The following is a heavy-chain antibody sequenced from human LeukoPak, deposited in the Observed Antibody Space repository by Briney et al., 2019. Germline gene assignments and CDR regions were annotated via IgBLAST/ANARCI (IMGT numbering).Heavy chain of an antibody. CDR2: IIPNSGGT. CDR3: ARGCRGVAARRNYYYYMDV. J-gene: IGHJ6*03. CDR1: GYTFTGYY. V-gene: IGHV1-2*02. D-gene: IGHD6-6*01. Sequence: ASVKVSCKASGYTFTGYYMHWVRQAPGQGLEWMGWIIPNSGGTSYAQKFQGRVTMTRDTSISTAYMELSRLRSEDTAVYYCARGCRGVAARRNYYYYMDVWGKGTTVTVSS.